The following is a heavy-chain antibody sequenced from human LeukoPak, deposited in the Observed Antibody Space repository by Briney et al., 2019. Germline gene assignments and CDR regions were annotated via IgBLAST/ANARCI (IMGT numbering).Heavy chain of an antibody. J-gene: IGHJ4*02. CDR3: AEYYDSSGYWTN. CDR1: GGSFSGYY. Sequence: SETLSLTCAVYGGSFSGYYWSWIRQPPGKGLEWIGEINHSGSTNYNPSLKSRVTISVDTSKNQFSLKLSSVTAADTAVYYCAEYYDSSGYWTNWGQGTLVTVSS. D-gene: IGHD3-22*01. CDR2: INHSGST. V-gene: IGHV4-34*01.